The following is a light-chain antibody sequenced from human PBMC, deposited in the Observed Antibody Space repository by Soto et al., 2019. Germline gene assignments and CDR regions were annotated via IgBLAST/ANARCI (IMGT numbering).Light chain of an antibody. J-gene: IGKJ1*01. CDR3: QHYVTSLTT. CDR2: GAS. Sequence: EIVLAQSPATVPLSVGERAALSCRGSQSVTSNYLAWYQQKPGQAPRLLIFGASIRVTGIPDRFIGSGSGTDFTLTISRLEPEDFAVYYCQHYVTSLTTFGQGTKVDIK. CDR1: QSVTSNY. V-gene: IGKV3-20*01.